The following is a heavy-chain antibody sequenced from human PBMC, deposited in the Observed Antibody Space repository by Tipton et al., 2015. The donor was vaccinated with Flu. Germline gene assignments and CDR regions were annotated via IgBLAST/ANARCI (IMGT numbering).Heavy chain of an antibody. J-gene: IGHJ5*02. CDR1: GGPITSSNYY. Sequence: TLSLTCTVPGGPITSSNYYWAWIRQPPGKGLEWIGNIYSSGSTYYNLSLKSRVTISADTSQNQFSLKLTSVSAADTAVYYCARDYGDFNWFDPWGQGKLVTVSS. CDR3: ARDYGDFNWFDP. V-gene: IGHV4-39*01. D-gene: IGHD4-17*01. CDR2: IYSSGST.